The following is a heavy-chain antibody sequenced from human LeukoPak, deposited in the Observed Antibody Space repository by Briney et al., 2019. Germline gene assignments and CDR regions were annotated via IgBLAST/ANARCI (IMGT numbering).Heavy chain of an antibody. CDR2: IDHSGST. CDR1: GESFSGYY. CDR3: ARVAFYYDSGSYFDY. D-gene: IGHD3-10*01. J-gene: IGHJ4*02. Sequence: SETLSLTCDVYGESFSGYYWSWIRQPPGKGLEWIGEIDHSGSTNYSPSLKSRLTISLDTSKTQFSLKLSSVTAADTAVYYCARVAFYYDSGSYFDYWGQGALVSVSS. V-gene: IGHV4-34*01.